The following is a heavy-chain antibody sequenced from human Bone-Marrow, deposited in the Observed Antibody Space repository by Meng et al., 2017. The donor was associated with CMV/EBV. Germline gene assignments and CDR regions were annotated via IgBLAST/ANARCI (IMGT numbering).Heavy chain of an antibody. D-gene: IGHD3-10*01. CDR2: INHSGST. J-gene: IGHJ3*02. CDR3: ARLLSRGHGFDI. CDR1: GGSFSGYY. Sequence: SQTLSLTCAVYGGSFSGYYWSWIRQPPGKGLEWIGEINHSGSTNYNPSLKSRVTISVDTSKNQFSLKLSSVTAADTAVYYCARLLSRGHGFDIWGPGKMVTVAS. V-gene: IGHV4-34*01.